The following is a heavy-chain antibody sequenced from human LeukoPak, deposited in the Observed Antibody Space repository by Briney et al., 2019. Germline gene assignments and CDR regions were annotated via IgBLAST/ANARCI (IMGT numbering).Heavy chain of an antibody. D-gene: IGHD1-26*01. CDR1: GYTFTSYY. Sequence: ASVKVSCKASGYTFTSYYMHWVRQAPGQGLEWMGIINPSGGSTSYAQKFQGRVTMTRDMSTSTVYMELSSLRSEDTAVYYCARFSSFSVKRATPPPDSDYWGQGTLVTVSS. CDR2: INPSGGST. V-gene: IGHV1-46*01. J-gene: IGHJ4*02. CDR3: ARFSSFSVKRATPPPDSDY.